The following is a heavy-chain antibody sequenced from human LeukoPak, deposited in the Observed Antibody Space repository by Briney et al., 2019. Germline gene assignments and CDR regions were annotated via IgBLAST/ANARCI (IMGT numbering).Heavy chain of an antibody. CDR3: AREVGIAARWIYYYYYMDV. D-gene: IGHD6-6*01. J-gene: IGHJ6*03. CDR2: INPSGGST. V-gene: IGHV1-46*01. CDR1: GYTFTSYY. Sequence: ASVKVSCKASGYTFTSYYMHWVRQAPGQGLEWMGIINPSGGSTSYAQKFQGRVTMTRDMSTSTVYMELSSLRSEDTAVYYCAREVGIAARWIYYYYYMDVWGKGTTVTVSS.